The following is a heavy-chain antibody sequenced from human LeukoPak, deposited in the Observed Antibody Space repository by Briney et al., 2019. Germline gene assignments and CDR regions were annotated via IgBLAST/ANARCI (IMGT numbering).Heavy chain of an antibody. J-gene: IGHJ4*02. CDR1: GFTFSSYS. CDR2: ISSSSSTI. CDR3: ARVGYGSSSDY. V-gene: IGHV3-48*01. D-gene: IGHD2-2*01. Sequence: GGSLRLSCAASGFTFSSYSMNWVRQAPGKGLEWVSYISSSSSTIYYADPVKGRFTISRDNAKNSLYLQMNSLRAEDTAVYYCARVGYGSSSDYWGQGTLVTVSS.